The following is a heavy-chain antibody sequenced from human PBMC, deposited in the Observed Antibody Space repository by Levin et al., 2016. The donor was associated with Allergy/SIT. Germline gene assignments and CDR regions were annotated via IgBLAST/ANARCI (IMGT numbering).Heavy chain of an antibody. D-gene: IGHD2/OR15-2a*01. CDR1: GGTSSSFA. V-gene: IGHV1-69*13. Sequence: SVKVSCKASGGTSSSFALTWVRQAPGQGLQWIGGIIPIFGTPNYAQKFQGRVTITADESTTTAYLELSSLRSEDTAVYYCARAFDLRGTFYFDYWGQGTLVTVSS. CDR2: IIPIFGTP. CDR3: ARAFDLRGTFYFDY. J-gene: IGHJ4*02.